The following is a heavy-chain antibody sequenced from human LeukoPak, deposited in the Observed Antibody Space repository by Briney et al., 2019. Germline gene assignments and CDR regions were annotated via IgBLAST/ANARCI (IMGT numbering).Heavy chain of an antibody. V-gene: IGHV3-23*01. CDR3: ARVYELGVAYYMDV. Sequence: GGSLRLSCAASGFTFSSYGMSWVRQAPGKGLEWVSAISGSGGSTYYADSVKGRFTISRDNSKNTLYLQMNSLRAEDTALYYCARVYELGVAYYMDVWGKGTTVTVSS. CDR2: ISGSGGST. CDR1: GFTFSSYG. J-gene: IGHJ6*03. D-gene: IGHD3-16*01.